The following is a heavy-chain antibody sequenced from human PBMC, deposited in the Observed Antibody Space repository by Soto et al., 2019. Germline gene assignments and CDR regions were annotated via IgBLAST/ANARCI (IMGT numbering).Heavy chain of an antibody. CDR2: IIPIFGTA. Sequence: QVQLVQSGAEVKKPGSSVKVSCKASGGTFSSYAISWVRQAPGQGLEWMGGIIPIFGTANYAQKFQGRVTITGDESTSTAYMELSSLRSEDTAVYYCAREKYSYGPGARWGWFDPWGQGTLVTVSS. D-gene: IGHD5-18*01. CDR1: GGTFSSYA. J-gene: IGHJ5*02. V-gene: IGHV1-69*01. CDR3: AREKYSYGPGARWGWFDP.